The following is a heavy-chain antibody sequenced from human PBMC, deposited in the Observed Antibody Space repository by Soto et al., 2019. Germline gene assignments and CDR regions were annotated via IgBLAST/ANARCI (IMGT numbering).Heavy chain of an antibody. CDR1: GFTFSSYA. CDR3: AKDMKYNWNDDDY. CDR2: ISGSGDST. Sequence: EVQLLESGGGLVQPGGSLRLSCAGSGFTFSSYAMSWVRQAPGKGLEWVSAISGSGDSTYYADSVKGRFTISRDNSKNTLYLQMNSLRVEDTAVYYCAKDMKYNWNDDDYWGHGTLVTVSS. D-gene: IGHD1-20*01. V-gene: IGHV3-23*01. J-gene: IGHJ4*01.